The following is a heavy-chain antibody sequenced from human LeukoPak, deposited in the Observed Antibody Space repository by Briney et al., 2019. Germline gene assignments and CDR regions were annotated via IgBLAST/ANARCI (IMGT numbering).Heavy chain of an antibody. Sequence: SETLSLTCTVSGGSITGYYWSWIRQPPGKGLEYIGYIYYSGSTNYNPSLKSRVTISVDTSKNQFSLKLTSVTAADTAVYYCARGLPGYSGGDDAFDIWGQGTVVIVS. CDR3: ARGLPGYSGGDDAFDI. V-gene: IGHV4-59*01. D-gene: IGHD6-19*01. CDR1: GGSITGYY. CDR2: IYYSGST. J-gene: IGHJ3*02.